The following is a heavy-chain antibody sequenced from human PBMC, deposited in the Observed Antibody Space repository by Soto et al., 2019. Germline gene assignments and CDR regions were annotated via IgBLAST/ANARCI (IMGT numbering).Heavy chain of an antibody. CDR2: IYYSGST. CDR1: GGSISSYY. D-gene: IGHD3-10*01. V-gene: IGHV4-59*01. J-gene: IGHJ5*02. Sequence: NPSETLSLTCTVSGGSISSYYWSWIRQPPGKGLEWIGYIYYSGSTNYNPSLKSRVTISVDTSKNQFSLKLSSVTAADTAVYYCARSVVRGVSWFDPWGQGTLVTVSS. CDR3: ARSVVRGVSWFDP.